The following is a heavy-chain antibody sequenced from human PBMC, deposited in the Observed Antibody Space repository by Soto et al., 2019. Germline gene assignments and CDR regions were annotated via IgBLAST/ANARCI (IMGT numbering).Heavy chain of an antibody. CDR1: RVTQSNGAYF. D-gene: IGHD2-2*01. CDR3: VRGSSYDSFDF. CDR2: IPHLETT. Sequence: PSETPSLTCSVSRVTQSNGAYFLHWIRQSPAEGLECLGSIPHLETTPFKTSFRSRLPLCIDRSRNQFFLSLSSMTAADKAVYYCVRGSSYDSFDFWGQGIQVTVSS. V-gene: IGHV4-30-2*06. J-gene: IGHJ4*02.